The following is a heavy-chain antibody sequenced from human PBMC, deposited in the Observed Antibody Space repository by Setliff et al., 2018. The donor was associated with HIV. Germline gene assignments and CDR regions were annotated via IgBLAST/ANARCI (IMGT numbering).Heavy chain of an antibody. J-gene: IGHJ5*02. Sequence: ASVKVSCKASGYAFTSYDINWVRQATGQGLEWMGWMNPNSGNTGYAQKFQGRVTITRNTFISTAYMELSSLRSEDTAVYYCARGFSVYSSSDPLLNWFDPWGQGTLVTVSS. CDR2: MNPNSGNT. CDR3: ARGFSVYSSSDPLLNWFDP. CDR1: GYAFTSYD. D-gene: IGHD6-6*01. V-gene: IGHV1-8*03.